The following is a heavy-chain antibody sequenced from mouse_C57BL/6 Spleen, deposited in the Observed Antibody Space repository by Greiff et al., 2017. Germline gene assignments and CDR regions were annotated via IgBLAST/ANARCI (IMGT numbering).Heavy chain of an antibody. CDR2: IDPSDSYT. J-gene: IGHJ4*01. CDR3: AREKGKWLLHHAMDY. CDR1: GYTFTSYW. Sequence: QVQLKQSGAELVMPGASVKLSCKASGYTFTSYWMHWVKQRPGQGLEWIGEIDPSDSYTNYNQKFQGKSTLTVDTSSSTAYMQLSSLTSEDSAVYYCAREKGKWLLHHAMDYWGQGTSVTVSS. D-gene: IGHD2-3*01. V-gene: IGHV1-69*01.